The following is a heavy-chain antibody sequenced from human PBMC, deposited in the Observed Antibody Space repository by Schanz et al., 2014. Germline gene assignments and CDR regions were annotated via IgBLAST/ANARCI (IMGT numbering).Heavy chain of an antibody. CDR3: ARGASRDYFAMDV. CDR1: GFTVNTNY. CDR2: VSRDGSET. Sequence: EVQLVESGGGLIQPGGSLRLSCAVSGFTVNTNYMSWVRQAPGKGLLWVSRVSRDGSETTYVDSVRGRFTISRDTAKNTVFLQMNNLRAEDTAVYYCARGASRDYFAMDVWGQGTTVTVSS. J-gene: IGHJ6*02. V-gene: IGHV3-74*02.